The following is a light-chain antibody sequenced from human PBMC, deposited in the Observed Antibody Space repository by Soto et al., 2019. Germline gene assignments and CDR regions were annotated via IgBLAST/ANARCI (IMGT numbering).Light chain of an antibody. V-gene: IGLV2-14*01. J-gene: IGLJ1*01. CDR2: EVT. Sequence: QAVVTQPASVSGSPGQSITISCTGTSSDVGGYKYVSWYQQHPGKAPKLMIYEVTNRPSGVSNRFSGSKSGNTASLTVSGLQAEDEADYYCSSFSSSSTLYVFGTGTKVTVL. CDR3: SSFSSSSTLYV. CDR1: SSDVGGYKY.